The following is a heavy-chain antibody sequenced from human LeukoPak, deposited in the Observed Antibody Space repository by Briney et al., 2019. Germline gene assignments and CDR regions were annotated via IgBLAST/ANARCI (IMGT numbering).Heavy chain of an antibody. Sequence: GGSLRLSCAASGFSFSSYGMSWVRQAPGKGLEWVSTISGSGGSTYYADSVKGRFTISRDNSKNTLYLQMNSLRAEDTAVYYCARRAGAYSHPYDYWGQGTLVTVSS. J-gene: IGHJ4*02. D-gene: IGHD4/OR15-4a*01. CDR3: ARRAGAYSHPYDY. CDR2: ISGSGGST. V-gene: IGHV3-23*01. CDR1: GFSFSSYG.